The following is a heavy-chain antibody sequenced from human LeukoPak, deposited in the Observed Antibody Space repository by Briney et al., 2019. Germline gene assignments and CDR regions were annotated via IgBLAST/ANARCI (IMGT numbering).Heavy chain of an antibody. CDR3: SRRSYYDSRIRAFDI. CDR1: GFTVSSNY. D-gene: IGHD3-22*01. J-gene: IGHJ3*02. Sequence: GGSLRLSCAASGFTVSSNYMSWVRQAPGKGLEWVSVIYSGGSTYYADSVKGRFTISRDNSKNTLYLQMNSLRAEDTAVYYCSRRSYYDSRIRAFDIWGQGTMVTVSS. V-gene: IGHV3-66*02. CDR2: IYSGGST.